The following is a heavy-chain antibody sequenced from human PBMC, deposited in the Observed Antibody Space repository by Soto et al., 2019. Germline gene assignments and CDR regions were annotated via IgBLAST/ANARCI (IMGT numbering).Heavy chain of an antibody. V-gene: IGHV3-23*01. CDR3: AKGTVTAEINYYYYGMDV. CDR1: GFTFSRYA. J-gene: IGHJ6*02. D-gene: IGHD4-17*01. Sequence: GGSLRLSCAASGFTFSRYAMSWVRQAPGKGLEWVSGISGSGSNTYYADSVKGRFTISRDNSKNTLYLQMNSLTAEDSAVYYCAKGTVTAEINYYYYGMDVWGQGTTVTVS. CDR2: ISGSGSNT.